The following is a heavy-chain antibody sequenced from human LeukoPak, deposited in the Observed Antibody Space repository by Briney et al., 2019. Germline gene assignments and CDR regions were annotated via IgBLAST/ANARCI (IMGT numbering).Heavy chain of an antibody. D-gene: IGHD5-18*01. CDR3: ARRGYPNWFDP. Sequence: PSETLSLTCTVSGGSISSSSYYWGWIRQPPGKGLEWIGSLYYSGSTYYNPSLKSRVTISVDTSKNQFSLKVSSVTAADTAVYYCARRGYPNWFDPWGQGTLVTVSS. CDR2: LYYSGST. V-gene: IGHV4-39*01. CDR1: GGSISSSSYY. J-gene: IGHJ5*02.